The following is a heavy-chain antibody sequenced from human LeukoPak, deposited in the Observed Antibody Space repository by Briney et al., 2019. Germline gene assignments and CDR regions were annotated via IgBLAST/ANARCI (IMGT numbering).Heavy chain of an antibody. CDR3: ARHYYDSSGYYYELEN. J-gene: IGHJ4*02. Sequence: GGSLRLSCAASGFIVNSNFMSWVRQAPGKGLEWVSVIYSSGSTYYADSVKGRFTISRDNSKNTLYLQMNSLRAEDTAVYYCARHYYDSSGYYYELENWGQGTLVTVSS. V-gene: IGHV3-53*01. CDR2: IYSSGST. D-gene: IGHD3-22*01. CDR1: GFIVNSNF.